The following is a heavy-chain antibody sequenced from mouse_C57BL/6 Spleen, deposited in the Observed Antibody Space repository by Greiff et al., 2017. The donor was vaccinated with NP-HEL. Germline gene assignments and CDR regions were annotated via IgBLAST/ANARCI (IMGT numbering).Heavy chain of an antibody. CDR1: GYTFTSYW. V-gene: IGHV1-50*01. CDR2: IDPSDSYT. Sequence: VQLQQSGAELVKPGASVKLSCKASGYTFTSYWMQWVKQRPGQGLEWIGEIDPSDSYTNYNQKFKGKATLTVDTSSSTAYMQLSSLTSEDSAVYYCARSSPDWFAYWGQGTLVTVSA. CDR3: ARSSPDWFAY. J-gene: IGHJ3*01.